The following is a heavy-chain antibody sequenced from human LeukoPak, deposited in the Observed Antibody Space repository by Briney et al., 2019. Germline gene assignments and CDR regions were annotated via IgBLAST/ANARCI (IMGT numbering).Heavy chain of an antibody. CDR1: GFTFSSYA. D-gene: IGHD3-16*02. Sequence: GGSPRLSCAASGFTFSSYAMHWVRQAPGKGLEWVAVISYDGSNKYYADSVKGRFTISRDNSKNTLYLQMNSLRAEDTAVYYCTTPMITFGGVIVMEDYWGQGTLVTVSS. J-gene: IGHJ4*02. CDR2: ISYDGSNK. CDR3: TTPMITFGGVIVMEDY. V-gene: IGHV3-30*01.